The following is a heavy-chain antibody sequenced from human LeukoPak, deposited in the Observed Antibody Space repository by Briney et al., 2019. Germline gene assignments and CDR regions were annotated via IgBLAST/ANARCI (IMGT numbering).Heavy chain of an antibody. V-gene: IGHV4-4*07. CDR1: GGSMSSYY. CDR2: IHTSWTT. Sequence: ASETLSLTCTVSGGSMSSYYWSFIRQPAGKGLEWIGRIHTSWTTYYNPSLKSRVTMSVDTSRNQFSLRLTSVTAADTAVYYCARGDYYDGGGRNWFDPWGRGTLVTVSS. D-gene: IGHD3-16*01. CDR3: ARGDYYDGGGRNWFDP. J-gene: IGHJ5*02.